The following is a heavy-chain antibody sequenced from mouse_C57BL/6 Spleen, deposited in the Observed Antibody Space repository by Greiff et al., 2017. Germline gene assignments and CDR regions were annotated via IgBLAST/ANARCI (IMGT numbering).Heavy chain of an antibody. CDR1: GFTFSSYG. CDR2: ISSGGSYT. J-gene: IGHJ2*01. CDR3: ASLGDY. D-gene: IGHD4-1*01. V-gene: IGHV5-6*01. Sequence: EVKLVESGGDLVKPGGSLKLSCAASGFTFSSYGMSWVRQTPDKRLEWVATISSGGSYTYYPDSVKGRCTISRDNAKNTLYLQMSSLKSEDTAMYYCASLGDYWGQGTTLTVSS.